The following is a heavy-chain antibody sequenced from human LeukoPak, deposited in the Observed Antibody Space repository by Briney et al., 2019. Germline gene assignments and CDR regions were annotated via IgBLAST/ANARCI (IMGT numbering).Heavy chain of an antibody. CDR2: IYYSGST. D-gene: IGHD3-3*01. CDR1: GGSISSYY. CDR3: ARVLRFLEWSPYYYYMDV. V-gene: IGHV4-59*01. J-gene: IGHJ6*03. Sequence: SETLSLTCTVSGGSISSYYWSWIRQPPGKGLEWIGYIYYSGSTNYNPSLKSRVTISVDTSKNQFSLKLSSVTAADTAVHYCARVLRFLEWSPYYYYMDVWGKGTTVTVSS.